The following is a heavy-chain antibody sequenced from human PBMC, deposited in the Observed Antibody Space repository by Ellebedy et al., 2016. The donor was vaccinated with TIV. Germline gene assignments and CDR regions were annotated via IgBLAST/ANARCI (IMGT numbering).Heavy chain of an antibody. V-gene: IGHV3-30-3*01. CDR3: ARWPSGDAPLDY. D-gene: IGHD4-17*01. CDR2: ISYDGNNK. Sequence: GESLKISCAASEFTFSSCAMHWVRQAPGKGLEWVAVISYDGNNKYYADSVKGRFTISRDNSKNTLYLQMNSLRAEDTAVYYCARWPSGDAPLDYWGQGTLVTVSS. CDR1: EFTFSSCA. J-gene: IGHJ4*02.